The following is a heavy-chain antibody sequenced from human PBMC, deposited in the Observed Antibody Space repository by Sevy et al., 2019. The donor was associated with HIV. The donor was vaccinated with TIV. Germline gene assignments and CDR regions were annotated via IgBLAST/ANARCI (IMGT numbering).Heavy chain of an antibody. CDR1: GYTFSNYY. CDR3: ARERRDIELVPAVEYFSDY. Sequence: ASVKVSCKDSGYTFSNYYITWLRQAPGQGLEWMGWISTYNGNRQLTQKFQGRVTMITDTYTSTAYMEVRSLKSDDTAVYYCARERRDIELVPAVEYFSDYWGQGTLVTVSS. V-gene: IGHV1-18*01. D-gene: IGHD2-2*01. CDR2: ISTYNGNR. J-gene: IGHJ4*02.